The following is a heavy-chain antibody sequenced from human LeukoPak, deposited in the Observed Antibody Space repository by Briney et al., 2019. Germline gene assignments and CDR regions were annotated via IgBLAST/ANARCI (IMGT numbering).Heavy chain of an antibody. J-gene: IGHJ4*02. CDR1: GYTFTGYY. CDR2: INPNSGGT. V-gene: IGHV1-2*02. D-gene: IGHD5-18*01. CDR3: ARDTGGYSYGYNFDY. Sequence: ASMKVSCKASGYTFTGYYMHWVRQAPGQGLEWMGWINPNSGGTNYAQKFQGRVTMTRDTSISTAYMELSRLRSDDTAVYYCARDTGGYSYGYNFDYWGQGTLVTVSS.